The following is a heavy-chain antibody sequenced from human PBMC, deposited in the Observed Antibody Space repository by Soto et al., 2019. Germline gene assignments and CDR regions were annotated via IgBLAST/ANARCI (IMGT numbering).Heavy chain of an antibody. D-gene: IGHD3-10*01. CDR2: ISYDGNSQ. CDR3: AKVSRPSRVSTPDFDY. Sequence: GGSLRLSCAASGFTFSTYGIHWVRQAPGKGLDWVAVISYDGNSQFYGDSVKGRFIVSRDNSRNTLYLQLNNLQAEDTAVYYCAKVSRPSRVSTPDFDYWGQGTLVTVS. J-gene: IGHJ4*02. CDR1: GFTFSTYG. V-gene: IGHV3-30*18.